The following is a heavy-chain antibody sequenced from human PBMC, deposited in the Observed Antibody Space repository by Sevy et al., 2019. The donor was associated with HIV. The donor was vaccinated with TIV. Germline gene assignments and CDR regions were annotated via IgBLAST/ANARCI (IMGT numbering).Heavy chain of an antibody. CDR2: IYPGDSDA. CDR3: ARLIKDCSGDTCYTRHGFDI. J-gene: IGHJ3*02. Sequence: GESQKISCRGSGDIFPTYWIGWVRQKPGKGLEWMGIIYPGDSDAKYSPSFQGQVIISVDKSISTAYLQWSSLKASDTAIYYCARLIKDCSGDTCYTRHGFDIWGQGTMVTVSS. V-gene: IGHV5-51*01. CDR1: GDIFPTYW. D-gene: IGHD2-2*02.